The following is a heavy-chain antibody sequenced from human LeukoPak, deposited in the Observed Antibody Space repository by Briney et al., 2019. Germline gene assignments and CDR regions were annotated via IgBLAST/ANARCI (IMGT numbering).Heavy chain of an antibody. V-gene: IGHV3-30*02. CDR2: IRHHGRDR. Sequence: SGGSLRLSCAASGFTFTTYGMHWVRQAPGKGLEWVAYIRHHGRDRYHADSVKGRFTISRDNSMNTLYLQLNSLRAEDTAVCYCAKDNTAWGFDYWGQGTLVTVSS. D-gene: IGHD7-27*01. CDR1: GFTFTTYG. CDR3: AKDNTAWGFDY. J-gene: IGHJ4*02.